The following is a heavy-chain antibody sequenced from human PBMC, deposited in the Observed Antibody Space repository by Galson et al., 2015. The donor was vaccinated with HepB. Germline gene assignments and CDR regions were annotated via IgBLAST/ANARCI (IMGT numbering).Heavy chain of an antibody. J-gene: IGHJ4*02. CDR3: ARAGYSSSWYGLFVPPTPSPPDYFDY. Sequence: SVKVSCKASGYTFTGYYMHWVRQAPGQGLEWMGWINPNSGGTNYAQKFQGRVTMTRDTSISTAYMELSRLRSDDTAVYYCARAGYSSSWYGLFVPPTPSPPDYFDYWGQGTLVTVSS. D-gene: IGHD6-13*01. CDR2: INPNSGGT. V-gene: IGHV1-2*02. CDR1: GYTFTGYY.